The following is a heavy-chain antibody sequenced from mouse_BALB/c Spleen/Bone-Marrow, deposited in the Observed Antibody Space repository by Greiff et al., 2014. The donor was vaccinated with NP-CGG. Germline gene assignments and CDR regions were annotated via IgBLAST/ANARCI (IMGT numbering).Heavy chain of an antibody. D-gene: IGHD4-1*01. J-gene: IGHJ3*01. CDR2: INPSSGYT. V-gene: IGHV1-4*02. CDR1: GYTFTSYT. CDR3: AREARTGAWFTY. Sequence: VMLVESGAELARPGASVKMSCKASGYTFTSYTIQWVKQRPGQGLEWIGYINPSSGYTDYNQKFKDKTTLTADKSSNTAHMQLTSLTSEDSAVYSCAREARTGAWFTYWGQGTLVTVSA.